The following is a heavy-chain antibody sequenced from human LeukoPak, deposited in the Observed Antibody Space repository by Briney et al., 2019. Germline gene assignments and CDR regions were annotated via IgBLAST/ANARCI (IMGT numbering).Heavy chain of an antibody. CDR3: ATVRDYFPSVPVDY. J-gene: IGHJ4*02. Sequence: PGGSLRLSCAASGFTFSNYSMNWVRQAPGKGLEWVSSISSRSSYIYYADSVKGRFTISRDNSKNTLYLQMNSLRAEDTAVYYCATVRDYFPSVPVDYWGQGTLVTVSS. V-gene: IGHV3-21*01. D-gene: IGHD2/OR15-2a*01. CDR1: GFTFSNYS. CDR2: ISSRSSYI.